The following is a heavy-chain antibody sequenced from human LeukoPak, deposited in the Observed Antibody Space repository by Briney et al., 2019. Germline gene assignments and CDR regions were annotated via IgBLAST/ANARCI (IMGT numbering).Heavy chain of an antibody. D-gene: IGHD2-2*01. V-gene: IGHV4-39*07. CDR2: IYHTGST. CDR3: ARAKLVPDAFDI. CDR1: GGSISGGGYY. J-gene: IGHJ3*02. Sequence: SETLSLTCTVSGGSISGGGYYWRWVRQPPGKALEWIGEIYHTGSTHYNPSLKSRVTILVDKSKNQFSLEVSSVTAADTAVYYCARAKLVPDAFDIWGQGTMVTVCS.